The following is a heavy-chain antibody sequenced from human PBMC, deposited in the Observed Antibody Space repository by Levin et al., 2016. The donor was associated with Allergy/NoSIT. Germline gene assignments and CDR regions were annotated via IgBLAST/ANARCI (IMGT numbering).Heavy chain of an antibody. J-gene: IGHJ6*02. D-gene: IGHD6-19*01. CDR2: ISSSGSTI. CDR3: ARDPSVAGNYYYYGMDV. Sequence: GGSLRLSCAASGFTFSSYEMNWVRQAPGKGLEWVSYISSSGSTIYYADSVKGRFTISRDNAKNSLYLQMNSLRAEDTAVYYCARDPSVAGNYYYYGMDVWGQGTTVTVSS. CDR1: GFTFSSYE. V-gene: IGHV3-48*03.